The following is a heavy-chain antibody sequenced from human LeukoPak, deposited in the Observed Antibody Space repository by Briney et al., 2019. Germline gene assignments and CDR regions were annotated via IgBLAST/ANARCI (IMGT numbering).Heavy chain of an antibody. CDR1: GGSFSGYY. Sequence: SETLSLTCAVYGGSFSGYYWSWIRQPPGKGLEWIGEINHSGSTNYNPPLKSRVTISVDTSKNQFSLKLSSVTAADTAVYYCARLTGDHGGPWGQGTLVTVSS. D-gene: IGHD7-27*01. CDR3: ARLTGDHGGP. V-gene: IGHV4-34*01. CDR2: INHSGST. J-gene: IGHJ5*02.